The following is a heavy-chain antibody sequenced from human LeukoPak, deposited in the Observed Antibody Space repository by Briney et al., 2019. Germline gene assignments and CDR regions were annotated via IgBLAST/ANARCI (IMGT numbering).Heavy chain of an antibody. J-gene: IGHJ4*02. CDR2: INSNGRST. CDR3: VKEMATITSPFDY. D-gene: IGHD5-24*01. V-gene: IGHV3-64D*09. Sequence: GGSLRLSCSASAFTFSAFAMHWVRQAPGKGLEYVSAINSNGRSTYYADSMKGRVTISRDNSKNTVYLQMTSLRPEDTAVYYCVKEMATITSPFDYWSQGTLVTVSS. CDR1: AFTFSAFA.